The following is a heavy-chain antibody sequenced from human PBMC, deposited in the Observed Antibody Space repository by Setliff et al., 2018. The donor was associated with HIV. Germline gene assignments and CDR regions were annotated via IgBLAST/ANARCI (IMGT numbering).Heavy chain of an antibody. CDR1: GGSFSSFA. D-gene: IGHD5-12*01. CDR3: ARGRWLQSFDY. Sequence: GASVKVSCKVSGGSFSSFAISWVRQAPGHGLEWMGGIIPMFGTTNYAQKLQGRVTLSADKSTSTAYMQLSSLTSEDTAVYYCARGRWLQSFDYWGQGTLVTVSS. V-gene: IGHV1-69*06. J-gene: IGHJ4*02. CDR2: IIPMFGTT.